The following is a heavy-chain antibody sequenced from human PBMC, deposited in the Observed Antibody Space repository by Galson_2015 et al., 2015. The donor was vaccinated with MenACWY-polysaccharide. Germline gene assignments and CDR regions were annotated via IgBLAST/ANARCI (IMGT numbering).Heavy chain of an antibody. V-gene: IGHV3-30*18. CDR2: IAHDGTVT. CDR1: GVTFSNYG. D-gene: IGHD1-20*01. J-gene: IGHJ4*02. CDR3: AKERDARMSSSLNL. Sequence: SLRLSCAASGVTFSNYGMQWVRQAPGKGLEWVTVIAHDGTVTHYTDSVRGRFTVSRDNSKNMLYLYMNSLRPDDTAVYFCAKERDARMSSSLNLWGQGTLVIVSS.